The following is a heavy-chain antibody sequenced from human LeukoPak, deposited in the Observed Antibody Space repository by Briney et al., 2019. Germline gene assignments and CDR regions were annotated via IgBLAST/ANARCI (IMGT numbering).Heavy chain of an antibody. CDR2: IYYSGST. Sequence: SETLSLTCGVSGGSISTTNWWTWIRQPPGKGLEWIGSIYYSGSTYYNPSLKSRVTISVDTSKNQFSLKLSSVTAADTAVYYCARQGGLRLFDYWGQGTLVTVSS. D-gene: IGHD5-12*01. V-gene: IGHV4-39*01. CDR1: GGSISTTNW. CDR3: ARQGGLRLFDY. J-gene: IGHJ4*02.